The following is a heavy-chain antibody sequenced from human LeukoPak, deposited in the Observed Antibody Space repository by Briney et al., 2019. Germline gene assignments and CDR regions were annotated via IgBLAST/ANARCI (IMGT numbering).Heavy chain of an antibody. V-gene: IGHV3-23*01. J-gene: IGHJ4*02. Sequence: GGFLRLSCAASGFTFSSYAMSWVRQAPGKGLEWVSALSGSGEYTYSADSVKGRFTISRDNSKNMLYLQMNSLRAEDTAVYYCAKVDYYDSSGYYWGQGTLVTVSS. CDR1: GFTFSSYA. D-gene: IGHD3-22*01. CDR2: LSGSGEYT. CDR3: AKVDYYDSSGYY.